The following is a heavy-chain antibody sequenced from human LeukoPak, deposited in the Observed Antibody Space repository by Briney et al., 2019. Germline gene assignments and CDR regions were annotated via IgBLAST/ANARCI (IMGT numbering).Heavy chain of an antibody. J-gene: IGHJ4*02. CDR2: ISGSGGST. Sequence: PGGSVRFSCAAYAFTFSSFALGWDAQAQGKGWKWLSAISGSGGSTYYADSVKGRFTISRDNSKNTLHLQMNSLGAEDTAVYYCAKGVSGHDYWGQGTLVTVSS. CDR3: AKGVSGHDY. CDR1: AFTFSSFA. D-gene: IGHD3-10*01. V-gene: IGHV3-23*01.